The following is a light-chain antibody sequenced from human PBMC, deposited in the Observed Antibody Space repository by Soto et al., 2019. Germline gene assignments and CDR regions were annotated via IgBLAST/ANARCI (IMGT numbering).Light chain of an antibody. Sequence: QSALTQPASVSGSPGQSITISCTGTSSDVGGYNYVSWYQQHPGKAPKLMIYEVSNRPSGVSNRFSGSKSGNTASLTISGLQPEDEADYYCSSYTSSSALGVFGGGTQLT. CDR2: EVS. V-gene: IGLV2-14*01. CDR1: SSDVGGYNY. CDR3: SSYTSSSALGV. J-gene: IGLJ3*02.